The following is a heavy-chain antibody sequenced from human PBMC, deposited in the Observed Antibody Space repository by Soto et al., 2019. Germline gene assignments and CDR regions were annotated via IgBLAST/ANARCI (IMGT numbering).Heavy chain of an antibody. V-gene: IGHV4-31*03. CDR3: ARDGTVTAFDY. J-gene: IGHJ4*02. D-gene: IGHD4-17*01. CDR1: GGSISSGGYS. CDR2: LYYSGST. Sequence: QVQLQESGPGLVKPSQTLSLTCTVSGGSISSGGYSWSWIRPHPGKGLEGIGYLYYSGSTYYNPSLKSRVTISVDTSKNQCSLKLSSVTAGDAAVYYCARDGTVTAFDYWGQGTLVTVSS.